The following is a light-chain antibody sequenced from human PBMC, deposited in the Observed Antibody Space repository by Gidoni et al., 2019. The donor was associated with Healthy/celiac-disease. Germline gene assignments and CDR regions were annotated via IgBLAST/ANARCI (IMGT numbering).Light chain of an antibody. Sequence: SVMTKSPDSLAVSLGERATINCKSSQSVLYSSNNKNYLAWYQQKPGQPPKLLIYWASTRESGVPDRFSGSGSGTDFTLTISSLQAEDVAVYYCQQYYSTPLLTFGGGTKVEIK. J-gene: IGKJ4*01. CDR1: QSVLYSSNNKNY. V-gene: IGKV4-1*01. CDR2: WAS. CDR3: QQYYSTPLLT.